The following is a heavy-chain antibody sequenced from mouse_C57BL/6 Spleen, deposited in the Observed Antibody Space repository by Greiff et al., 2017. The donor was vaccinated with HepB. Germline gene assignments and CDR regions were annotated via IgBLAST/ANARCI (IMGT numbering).Heavy chain of an antibody. CDR1: GYTFTDYY. CDR2: INPNNGGT. CDR3: ARLNRPGCAY. J-gene: IGHJ3*01. Sequence: EVQLQQSGPELVKPGASVKISCKASGYTFTDYYMNWVKQSHGKSLEWIGDINPNNGGTSYNQKFKGKATLTVDKSSSTAYMELRSLTSEDSAVYYCARLNRPGCAYWGQGTLVTVSA. V-gene: IGHV1-26*01.